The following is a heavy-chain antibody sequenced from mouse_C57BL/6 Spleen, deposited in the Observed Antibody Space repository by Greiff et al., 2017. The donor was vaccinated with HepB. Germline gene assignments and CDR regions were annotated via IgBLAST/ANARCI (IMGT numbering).Heavy chain of an antibody. D-gene: IGHD2-4*01. Sequence: EVQLQQSGPELVKPGASVKIPCKASGYTFTDYNMDWVKQSHGKSLEWIGDINPNNGGTIYNQKFKGKATLTVDKSSSTAYMELRSLTSEDTAVYYCARRPIYYDYDGDYFDYWGQGTTLTVSS. CDR1: GYTFTDYN. J-gene: IGHJ2*01. CDR2: INPNNGGT. V-gene: IGHV1-18*01. CDR3: ARRPIYYDYDGDYFDY.